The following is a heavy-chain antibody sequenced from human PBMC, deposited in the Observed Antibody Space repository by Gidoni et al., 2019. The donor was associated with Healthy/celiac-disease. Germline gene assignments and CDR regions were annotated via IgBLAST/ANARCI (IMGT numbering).Heavy chain of an antibody. J-gene: IGHJ5*02. Sequence: EVQLVESGGGLVQPGGSLRLSCAASGFTFSSYWMSWVRQAPGKGLEWVANIKQDGSEKYYVDSVKGRFTISRDNAKNSLYLQMNSLRAEDTAVYYCARVSSGWYAGGWFDPWGQGTLVTVSS. D-gene: IGHD6-19*01. V-gene: IGHV3-7*03. CDR1: GFTFSSYW. CDR3: ARVSSGWYAGGWFDP. CDR2: IKQDGSEK.